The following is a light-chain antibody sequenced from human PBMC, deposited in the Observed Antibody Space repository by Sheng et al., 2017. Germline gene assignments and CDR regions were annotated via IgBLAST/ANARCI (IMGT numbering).Light chain of an antibody. V-gene: IGKV3-20*01. CDR1: QTVSTSY. J-gene: IGKJ3*01. CDR2: GAS. CDR3: QQYGSSPL. Sequence: EIVLTQSPGTLSLSPGERATVSCRASQTVSTSYLAWYQQKLGQTPRLLIYGASSRATGIPDRFSGSGSGTDFTLTISRLEPEDFAVYYCQQYGSSPLFGPGTKVDV.